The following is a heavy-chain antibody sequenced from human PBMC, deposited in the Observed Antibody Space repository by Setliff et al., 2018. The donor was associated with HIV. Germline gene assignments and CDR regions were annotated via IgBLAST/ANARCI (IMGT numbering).Heavy chain of an antibody. CDR2: VSTTDGA. CDR1: ADSVTSYS. D-gene: IGHD6-6*01. CDR3: ARHVGYSSSSLDY. Sequence: SETLSLTCSVSADSVTSYSWEWIRQPPGRRLEWIGSVSTTDGATYNPSLQSRVSMSVDPPKKQVSLHLTSVTAADTAVYYCARHVGYSSSSLDYWGQGTLVTVSS. V-gene: IGHV4-59*08. J-gene: IGHJ4*02.